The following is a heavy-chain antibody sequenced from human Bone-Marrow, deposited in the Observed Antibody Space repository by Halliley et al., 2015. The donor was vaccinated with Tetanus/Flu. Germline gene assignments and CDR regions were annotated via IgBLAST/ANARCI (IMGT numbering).Heavy chain of an antibody. CDR3: ASNELRYFDWSPTDS. D-gene: IGHD3-9*01. J-gene: IGHJ4*02. CDR2: ISYDGRNT. Sequence: ISYDGRNTSYADSVKGLFTISRDNSKNTLYLQMNSLSPDDTAVYYCASNELRYFDWSPTDSWGQGTHVTVSS. V-gene: IGHV3-30*14.